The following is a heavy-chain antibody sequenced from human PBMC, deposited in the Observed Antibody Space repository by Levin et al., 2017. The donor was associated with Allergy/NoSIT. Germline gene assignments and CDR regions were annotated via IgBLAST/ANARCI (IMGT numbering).Heavy chain of an antibody. D-gene: IGHD1-1*01. V-gene: IGHV1-18*01. CDR1: GYTFTSYG. CDR2: ISAYNGDT. Sequence: GASVKVSCKASGYTFTSYGISWVRQAPGQGLEWVGWISAYNGDTNYAQKFQGRVTMTTDTSTSTAYMELRSLRSDDTAVFYCARGMAGRTFLSWFDPWGQGTLVTVSS. CDR3: ARGMAGRTFLSWFDP. J-gene: IGHJ5*02.